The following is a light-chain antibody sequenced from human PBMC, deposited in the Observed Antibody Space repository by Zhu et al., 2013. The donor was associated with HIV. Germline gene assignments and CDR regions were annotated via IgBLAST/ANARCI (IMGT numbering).Light chain of an antibody. Sequence: IQMTQSPSSFSASTGDRVTITCRASQGISSYLAWYQQKPGKAPKLLIYAASTLQSGVPSRFSGSGSGTDFTLTISCLQSEDFATYYCQQYYSYPPITFGQGTRLEIK. CDR2: AAS. V-gene: IGKV1-8*01. CDR1: QGISSY. CDR3: QQYYSYPPIT. J-gene: IGKJ5*01.